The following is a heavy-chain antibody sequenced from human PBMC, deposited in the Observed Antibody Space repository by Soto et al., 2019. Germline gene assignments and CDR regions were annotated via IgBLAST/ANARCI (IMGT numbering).Heavy chain of an antibody. CDR3: SREYYDILTGYLLNGGP. CDR2: IYYSGST. Sequence: PSETLSLTCTVSGGSISSSSYYWGWIRQPPGKGLEWIGSIYYSGSTYYNPSLKSRVTISVDTSKNQFSLKLSSVTAADTAVYYCSREYYDILTGYLLNGGPCGQGTVVT. V-gene: IGHV4-39*01. CDR1: GGSISSSSYY. J-gene: IGHJ5*02. D-gene: IGHD3-9*01.